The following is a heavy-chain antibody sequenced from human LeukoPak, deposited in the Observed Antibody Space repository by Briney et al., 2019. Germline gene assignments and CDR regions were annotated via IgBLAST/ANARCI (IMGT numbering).Heavy chain of an antibody. J-gene: IGHJ6*03. CDR1: GGSFSGYY. CDR3: ARAVPAAIRYYYYYYMDV. Sequence: PSETLSLTCAVYGGSFSGYYWSWIRQPPGKGLEWIGEINHSGSTNYNPSLKSRVTISVDTSKNQFSLKLSSVTAADTAVYYCARAVPAAIRYYYYYYMDVWGKGTTVTISS. D-gene: IGHD2-2*01. CDR2: INHSGST. V-gene: IGHV4-34*01.